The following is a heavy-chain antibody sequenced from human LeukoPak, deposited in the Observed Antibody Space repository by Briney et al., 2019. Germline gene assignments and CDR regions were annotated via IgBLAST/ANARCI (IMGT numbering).Heavy chain of an antibody. D-gene: IGHD5-12*01. CDR2: IIAILDTA. CDR1: GGSFSDYS. V-gene: IGHV1-69*08. CDR3: VRSGYDYDWFDP. J-gene: IGHJ5*02. Sequence: SVKLSCKASGGSFSDYSIRWVRQAPGQGLEWMGRIIAILDTAHYAQKFQGRFTITADKSTTTVYMELSSLRSDDTAVYYCVRSGYDYDWFDPWGKGTLVTVSS.